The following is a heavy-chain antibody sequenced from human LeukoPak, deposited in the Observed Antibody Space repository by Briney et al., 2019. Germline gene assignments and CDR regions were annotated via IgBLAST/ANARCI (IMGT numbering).Heavy chain of an antibody. Sequence: SETLSLTCAVSGYSISSGYYWGWIRQPPGKGLEWIGSIYHSGSTYYNPSLKSRVTISVDTSKNQFSLKLSSVTAADTAVYCCARPGARGSVDYWGQGTLVTVSS. CDR2: IYHSGST. V-gene: IGHV4-38-2*01. CDR3: ARPGARGSVDY. CDR1: GYSISSGYY. D-gene: IGHD3-10*01. J-gene: IGHJ4*02.